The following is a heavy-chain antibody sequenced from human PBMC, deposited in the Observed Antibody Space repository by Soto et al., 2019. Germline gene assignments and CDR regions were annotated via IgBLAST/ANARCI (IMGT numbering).Heavy chain of an antibody. J-gene: IGHJ4*02. V-gene: IGHV4-39*01. CDR2: IYYSGST. CDR1: GGSISSSSYY. Sequence: QLQLQESGPGLVKPSETLSLTCTVSGGSISSSSYYWGWIRQPPGKGLEWIGSIYYSGSTYYNPSLKSRVTISVDTSKTQFSLTLSSVTAADTAVYYCARHPGGLGALDYWGQGTLVTGSS. D-gene: IGHD1-26*01. CDR3: ARHPGGLGALDY.